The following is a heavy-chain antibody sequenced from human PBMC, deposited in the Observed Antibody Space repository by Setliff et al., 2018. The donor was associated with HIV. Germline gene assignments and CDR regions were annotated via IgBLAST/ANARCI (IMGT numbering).Heavy chain of an antibody. CDR3: ARDPRFWGTDHIP. V-gene: IGHV1-69*10. Sequence: ASVKVSCKASGGNFNYYHISWVRQAPGQGLEWMGGIIPMVGIANYAQKFQGRVTITADKTTSTVYMDLTSLRFEDTAVYYCARDPRFWGTDHIPWGQGTLVTVSS. CDR1: GGNFNYYH. D-gene: IGHD7-27*01. CDR2: IIPMVGIA. J-gene: IGHJ5*02.